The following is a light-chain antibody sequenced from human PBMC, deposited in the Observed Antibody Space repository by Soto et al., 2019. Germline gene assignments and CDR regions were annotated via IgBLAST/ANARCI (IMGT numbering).Light chain of an antibody. CDR3: QHYNNWPPLT. J-gene: IGKJ4*01. CDR1: QSVRSN. Sequence: EIVMTQSPATLSVSPGDRATLSCRANQSVRSNLAWYQQRPGQAPRLLIYGASTRAAGVPARFSGSGSGTEFTLTISSLQSADFAVYYCQHYNNWPPLTFGGGTKVEIK. CDR2: GAS. V-gene: IGKV3-15*01.